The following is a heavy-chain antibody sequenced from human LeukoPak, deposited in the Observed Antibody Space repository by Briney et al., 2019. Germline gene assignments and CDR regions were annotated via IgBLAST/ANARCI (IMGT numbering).Heavy chain of an antibody. CDR2: ISPSGTVI. V-gene: IGHV3-11*01. Sequence: GGSLRLSCSASGFTFTVYYMSWIRQAPGKGLEWVSYISPSGTVIYYRDSVKGRFTISRDNAKKSLYLQMNSLRAEDTAVYYCARDYNCWGQGTLVTVSS. CDR3: ARDYNC. CDR1: GFTFTVYY. D-gene: IGHD3-10*01. J-gene: IGHJ4*02.